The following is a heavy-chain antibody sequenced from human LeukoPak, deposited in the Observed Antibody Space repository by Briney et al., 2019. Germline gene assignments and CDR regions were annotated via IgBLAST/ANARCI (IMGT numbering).Heavy chain of an antibody. D-gene: IGHD3-22*01. J-gene: IGHJ1*01. CDR2: IYYSGST. V-gene: IGHV4-39*01. CDR3: ARMVQSTDSSGFYLPEYFQH. CDR1: GRSISSSSYY. Sequence: SETLSLTCTVSGRSISSSSYYWGWIRQPPGKGLEWIGSIYYSGSTYYNPSLKSRVTISVDTSKNQFSLKLSSVTAADTAVYYCARMVQSTDSSGFYLPEYFQHWGQGTLVTVSS.